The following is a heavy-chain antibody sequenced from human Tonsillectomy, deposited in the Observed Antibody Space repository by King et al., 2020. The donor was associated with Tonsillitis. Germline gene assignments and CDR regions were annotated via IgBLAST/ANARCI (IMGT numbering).Heavy chain of an antibody. CDR1: VGSFSGYY. D-gene: IGHD5-12*01. CDR2: INNSGST. V-gene: IGHV4-34*01. CDR3: ASDPRGSPRNTFDI. Sequence: VQLQQWGAGLLKPSETLSLTCAVYVGSFSGYYWSWIRQPPRKGLEWIAEINNSGSTNYNPSLKSRVTISVGPSKNQFSLKLNSMTAADTAVYYCASDPRGSPRNTFDIWGLGTRVTVSS. J-gene: IGHJ3*02.